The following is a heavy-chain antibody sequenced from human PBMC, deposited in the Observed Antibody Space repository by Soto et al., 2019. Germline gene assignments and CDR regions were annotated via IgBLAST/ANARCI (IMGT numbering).Heavy chain of an antibody. V-gene: IGHV3-33*01. CDR2: IWYDGSNK. D-gene: IGHD3-3*01. J-gene: IGHJ4*02. CDR1: GFTFSSYG. Sequence: QVQLVESGGGVVQPGRSLRLSCAASGFTFSSYGMHWLRQAPGTGLEWVAVIWYDGSNKYYADSVKGRFPISRDNSKNTLYLQMNGLRAEDTAVYYGARDLDGPLDYWGQGTLVTVSS. CDR3: ARDLDGPLDY.